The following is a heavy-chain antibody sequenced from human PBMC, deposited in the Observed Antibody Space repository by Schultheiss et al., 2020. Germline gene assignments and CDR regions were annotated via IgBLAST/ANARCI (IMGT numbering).Heavy chain of an antibody. CDR2: INHSGST. V-gene: IGHV4-34*01. J-gene: IGHJ4*02. CDR3: ASSQVYGTFSDY. D-gene: IGHD3-16*01. CDR1: GGSFSGYY. Sequence: SETLSLTCAVYGGSFSGYYWSWIRQPPGKGLEWIGEINHSGSTNYNPSLKSRVTISLDRSMSQFSLRLSSVTAADTAVYYCASSQVYGTFSDYWGQGTLVTVSS.